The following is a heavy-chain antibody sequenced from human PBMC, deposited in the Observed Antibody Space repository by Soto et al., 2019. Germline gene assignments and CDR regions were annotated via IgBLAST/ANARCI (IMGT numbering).Heavy chain of an antibody. CDR2: IYWYDDK. CDR1: GFSLSTSGVG. CDR3: IQSRCGGDCLQSYASHYYYGMDV. V-gene: IGHV2-5*01. J-gene: IGHJ6*02. Sequence: QITLKESGPTLVKPTQTLTLTCTFSGFSLSTSGVGVGWIRQPPGKALEWLALIYWYDDKRYSPSLRSRLTITKDSSKNQLVLTMTNMDPVDTATYHCIQSRCGGDCLQSYASHYYYGMDVWGQGTTVTVSS. D-gene: IGHD2-21*02.